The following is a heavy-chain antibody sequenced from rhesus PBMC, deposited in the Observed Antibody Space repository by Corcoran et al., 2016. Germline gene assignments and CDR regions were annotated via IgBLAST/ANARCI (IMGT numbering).Heavy chain of an antibody. CDR2: IYGSSGRP. CDR3: ARLLATGPVF. J-gene: IGHJ4*01. Sequence: QVQLQESGPGRVKSSETLSLTCAVSGDSISDGYDWSWIRQSPGKGPEWIWFIYGSSGRPSYTPSLQILVTIAQDTSRNQFSLGLTSVTAADTAVYYCARLLATGPVFWGQGFLVTVSS. CDR1: GDSISDGYD. D-gene: IGHD6S26*01. V-gene: IGHV4-76*01.